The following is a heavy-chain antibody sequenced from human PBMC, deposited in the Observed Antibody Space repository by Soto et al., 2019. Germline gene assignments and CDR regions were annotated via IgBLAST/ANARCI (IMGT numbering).Heavy chain of an antibody. CDR3: ARAGATMIADPPHAFDI. J-gene: IGHJ3*02. CDR2: IIPIFGTA. Sequence: QVQLVQSGAEVKKPGSSVKVSCKASGGTFSSYAISWVRQAPGQGLEWMGGIIPIFGTANYAQKFQGRVTITADESTSTAYMERSSLRSEDTAVYYCARAGATMIADPPHAFDIWGQGTMVTVSS. D-gene: IGHD3-22*01. V-gene: IGHV1-69*01. CDR1: GGTFSSYA.